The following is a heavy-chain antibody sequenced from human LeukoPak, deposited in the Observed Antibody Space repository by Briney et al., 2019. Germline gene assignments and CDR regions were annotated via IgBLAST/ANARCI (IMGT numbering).Heavy chain of an antibody. CDR3: TRDSGTYNWFDP. D-gene: IGHD1-26*01. Sequence: GESLKLSCAASGFTFSGSAIHWVRQSSGKGLEWVGQIDKKDKGYATATAYAASVKGRFTISRDDSINTAYLQMKSLKTEDTALYYCTRDSGTYNWFDPWGQGTLVTVSS. V-gene: IGHV3-73*01. CDR1: GFTFSGSA. J-gene: IGHJ5*02. CDR2: IDKKDKGYATAT.